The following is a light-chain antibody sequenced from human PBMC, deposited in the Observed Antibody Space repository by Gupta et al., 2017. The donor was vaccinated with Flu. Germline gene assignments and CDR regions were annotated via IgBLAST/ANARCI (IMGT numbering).Light chain of an antibody. V-gene: IGKV3-20*01. CDR1: QSVSSSS. CDR2: GAS. J-gene: IGKJ2*03. Sequence: SPLERATLSCRASQSVSSSSLAWYQQRPGQAPRLLIYGASSRAAGIPDRFSGSGSGTDFTLTVSRLEPEDFAVYYCQQYGSSPYSFGQGTKLEIK. CDR3: QQYGSSPYS.